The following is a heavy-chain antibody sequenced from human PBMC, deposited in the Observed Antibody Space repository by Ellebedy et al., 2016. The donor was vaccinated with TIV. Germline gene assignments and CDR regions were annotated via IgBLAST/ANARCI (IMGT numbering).Heavy chain of an antibody. D-gene: IGHD3-10*01. J-gene: IGHJ4*02. Sequence: AASVKVSCKAAGYTFPGYYMHWVRQAPGQGLEWMGWINPNSGATNYTQQLHCRVAFTRATSISTAYLELSSLTSDDTTVYYRATGGRLSATRGLNWPFDYWGQGTLVSVS. CDR1: GYTFPGYY. V-gene: IGHV1-2*02. CDR3: ATGGRLSATRGLNWPFDY. CDR2: INPNSGAT.